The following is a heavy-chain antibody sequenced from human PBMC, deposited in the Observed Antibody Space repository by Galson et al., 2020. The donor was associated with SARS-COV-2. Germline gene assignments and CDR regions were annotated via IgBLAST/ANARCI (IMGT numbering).Heavy chain of an antibody. CDR3: TRGYSSEYYFDY. Sequence: HGESLKISCKGSGYSFTNYWITWVRQKPGKGLEWMGTIDPSGSHPNYSPSFQGHVTITADKSITTAYMQWGSLKASDSAIYYCTRGYSSEYYFDYWGQGTLVTVSS. CDR1: GYSFTNYW. V-gene: IGHV5-10-1*01. D-gene: IGHD6-19*01. J-gene: IGHJ4*02. CDR2: IDPSGSHP.